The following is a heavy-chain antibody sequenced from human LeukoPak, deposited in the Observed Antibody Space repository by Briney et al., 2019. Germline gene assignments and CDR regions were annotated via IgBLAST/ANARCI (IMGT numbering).Heavy chain of an antibody. D-gene: IGHD3-3*01. CDR1: GFTFSSYW. CDR3: VRESDVWSGPGIGRPLDV. Sequence: GGSLRLSCGASGFTFSSYWMNWVRQAPGKGLEWVANIKQDGSEKYYVDSVKGRFTISRDNAKNSLYLQMNSLRAEDTAVYYCVRESDVWSGPGIGRPLDVWGKGTTVTVSS. V-gene: IGHV3-7*01. CDR2: IKQDGSEK. J-gene: IGHJ6*04.